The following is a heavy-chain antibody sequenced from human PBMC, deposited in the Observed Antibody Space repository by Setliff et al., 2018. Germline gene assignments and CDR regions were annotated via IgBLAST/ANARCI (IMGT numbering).Heavy chain of an antibody. CDR2: IKNKGYGETT. CDR3: TRDRGPYDFWGAYFVY. V-gene: IGHV3-49*04. J-gene: IGHJ4*02. Sequence: GGSLRLSCTASGFAFDDYAMSWVRQAPGKGLERIGLIKNKGYGETTEFAASVKGRFTISRDDSKSIAYLHMSSLKTEDTAVYYCTRDRGPYDFWGAYFVYWGQGSLVTVSS. D-gene: IGHD3-3*01. CDR1: GFAFDDYA.